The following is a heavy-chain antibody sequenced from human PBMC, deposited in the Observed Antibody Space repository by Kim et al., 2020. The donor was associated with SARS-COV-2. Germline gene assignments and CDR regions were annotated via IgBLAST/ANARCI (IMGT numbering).Heavy chain of an antibody. Sequence: ASVKVSCKASGYTFTSYAMNWVRQAPGQGLEWMGWINTNTGNPTYAQGFTGRFVFSLDTSVSTAYLQISSLKAEDTAVYYCARGTPFNLGYCSGGSCYSNWFDPWGQGTLVTVSS. CDR1: GYTFTSYA. CDR2: INTNTGNP. J-gene: IGHJ5*02. CDR3: ARGTPFNLGYCSGGSCYSNWFDP. V-gene: IGHV7-4-1*02. D-gene: IGHD2-15*01.